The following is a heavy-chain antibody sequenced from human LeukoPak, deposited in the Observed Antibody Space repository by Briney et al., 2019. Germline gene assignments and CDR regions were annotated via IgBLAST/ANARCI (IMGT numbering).Heavy chain of an antibody. CDR2: ISGSGGST. Sequence: PGGSLRLSCAASGFTFSSYAMSWVRQAPGKGLEWVSAISGSGGSTYYADSVKGRFTISRDNSKNTLYLQMNSLRAEDTAVYYCAKDRVPYNWNRDYFDYWGQGTLVTVSS. CDR3: AKDRVPYNWNRDYFDY. J-gene: IGHJ4*02. D-gene: IGHD1-20*01. CDR1: GFTFSSYA. V-gene: IGHV3-23*01.